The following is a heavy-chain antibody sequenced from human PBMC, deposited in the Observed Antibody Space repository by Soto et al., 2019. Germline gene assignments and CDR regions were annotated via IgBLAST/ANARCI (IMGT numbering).Heavy chain of an antibody. V-gene: IGHV1-46*01. CDR1: GYTFTSYY. Sequence: QVQLVQSGAEVKKPGASVKVSCKASGYTFTSYYMHWVRQAPGQGLEWMGIINTSGGSTSYAQKFQGRVTMTRDTSTSTVYMELSSLSSEDTAVYYWARELSRYGMDVWGQGTTVTVSS. D-gene: IGHD2-2*01. CDR3: ARELSRYGMDV. J-gene: IGHJ6*02. CDR2: INTSGGST.